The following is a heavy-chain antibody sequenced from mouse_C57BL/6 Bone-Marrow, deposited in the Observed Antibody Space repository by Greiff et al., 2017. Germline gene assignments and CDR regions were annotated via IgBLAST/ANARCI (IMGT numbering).Heavy chain of an antibody. Sequence: EVKLMESGGDLVKPGGSLKLSCAASGFTFSSSGMSWVRQTPDKRLEWVATISSGGSYTYYPDSVKGRFTISRDNAKNTLYLQMSSLKSEDTAMYYCARHYYGSRYYFDYWGQGTTLTVSS. D-gene: IGHD1-1*01. CDR3: ARHYYGSRYYFDY. CDR2: ISSGGSYT. CDR1: GFTFSSSG. V-gene: IGHV5-6*01. J-gene: IGHJ2*01.